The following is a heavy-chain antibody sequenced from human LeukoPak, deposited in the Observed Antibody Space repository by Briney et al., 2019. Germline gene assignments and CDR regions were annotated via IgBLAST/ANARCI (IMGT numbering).Heavy chain of an antibody. V-gene: IGHV4-59*01. D-gene: IGHD2-2*01. CDR2: IYYSGST. Sequence: SETLSLTCSVSGDSISYFYWSWIRQPPGKGLEWIGYIYYSGSTNYNPSLKSRVTISVDTSKNQFSLKLSSVIAADTAVYYCARTTEGYCSSASCFGFSYSYYMDVWGKGTTVTISS. CDR3: ARTTEGYCSSASCFGFSYSYYMDV. CDR1: GDSISYFY. J-gene: IGHJ6*03.